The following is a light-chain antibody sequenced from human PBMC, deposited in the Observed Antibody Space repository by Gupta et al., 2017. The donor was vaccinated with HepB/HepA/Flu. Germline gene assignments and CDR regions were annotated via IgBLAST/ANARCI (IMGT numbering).Light chain of an antibody. V-gene: IGKV2-24*01. CDR1: QSRVHSDGNTY. Sequence: DIVMTQSPLSSSVTLGQPASISCRSSQSRVHSDGNTYLSWIQQRPGQPPRLLIYKSSNRGSGVPDRFSGSGAGTDFTLKISRVEAEDVGVYYCRQAKQFPRTFGGGTKVEIK. CDR3: RQAKQFPRT. J-gene: IGKJ4*01. CDR2: KSS.